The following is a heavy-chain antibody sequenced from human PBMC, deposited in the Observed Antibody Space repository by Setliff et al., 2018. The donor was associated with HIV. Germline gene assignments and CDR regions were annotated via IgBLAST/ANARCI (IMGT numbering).Heavy chain of an antibody. D-gene: IGHD4-17*01. J-gene: IGHJ4*02. Sequence: SETLSLTCTVSGGSISSYYWGWIRQPPGKGLEWIGYIYFERSTNYNPSLKSRVTMSADPSQNQFSLKLSSVTAADTAVYYCARQLYGDYDRHFDNWGQGNLVTVSS. CDR3: ARQLYGDYDRHFDN. CDR2: IYFERST. CDR1: GGSISSYY. V-gene: IGHV4-59*08.